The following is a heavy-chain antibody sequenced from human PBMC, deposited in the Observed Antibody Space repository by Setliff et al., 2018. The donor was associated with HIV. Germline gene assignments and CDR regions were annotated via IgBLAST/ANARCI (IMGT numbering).Heavy chain of an antibody. CDR2: IKYDGSEK. Sequence: GSLRLSCAASGFTFSSYWMSWVRQAPGKGLEWVANIKYDGSEKYYVGSVKGRFTISRDNAKNSLYLQMNSLRAEDTAVYYCSREPHELRYFDWLLYPAYYYYGMDVWGQGTTVTVSS. V-gene: IGHV3-7*01. CDR1: GFTFSSYW. J-gene: IGHJ6*02. CDR3: SREPHELRYFDWLLYPAYYYYGMDV. D-gene: IGHD3-9*01.